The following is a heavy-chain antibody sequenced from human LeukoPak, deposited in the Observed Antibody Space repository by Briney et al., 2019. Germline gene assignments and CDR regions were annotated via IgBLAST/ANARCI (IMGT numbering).Heavy chain of an antibody. V-gene: IGHV3-30*18. CDR1: GFTFSSYG. Sequence: GGSLRLSCAASGFTFSSYGMHWVRQAPGKGLEWVAVISYDGSNKYYADSVKGRFTISRDNSKNTLYLQMNSLRAEDTAVYYCAKDSERSSWFDNWFDPWGQGTLVTVSS. D-gene: IGHD6-13*01. J-gene: IGHJ5*02. CDR3: AKDSERSSWFDNWFDP. CDR2: ISYDGSNK.